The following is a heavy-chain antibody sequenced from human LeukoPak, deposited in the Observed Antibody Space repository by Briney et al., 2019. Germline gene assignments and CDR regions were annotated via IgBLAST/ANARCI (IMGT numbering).Heavy chain of an antibody. D-gene: IGHD5-18*01. Sequence: GATVKVSCKASGGTFSSYAISWVRQAPGQGLEWMGWISAYNGNTNYAQKLQGRVTMTTDTSTSTAYMELRSLRSDDTAVYYCARDLIQLWLGSVDYWGQGTLVTVSS. CDR2: ISAYNGNT. CDR1: GGTFSSYA. V-gene: IGHV1-18*01. CDR3: ARDLIQLWLGSVDY. J-gene: IGHJ4*02.